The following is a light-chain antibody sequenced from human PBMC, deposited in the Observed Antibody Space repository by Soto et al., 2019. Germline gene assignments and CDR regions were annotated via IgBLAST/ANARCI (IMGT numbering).Light chain of an antibody. J-gene: IGLJ1*01. V-gene: IGLV2-11*01. Sequence: QSVLTQPRSVSASPGQSVTISCTGTSSDVGGYYYVSWYQQHPGKAPKLMIFDVSKRPSGVPDRFSGSKSGNTASLTISGLQADDEADYYCCSYAGSYTYVFGTGTKLTVL. CDR1: SSDVGGYYY. CDR2: DVS. CDR3: CSYAGSYTYV.